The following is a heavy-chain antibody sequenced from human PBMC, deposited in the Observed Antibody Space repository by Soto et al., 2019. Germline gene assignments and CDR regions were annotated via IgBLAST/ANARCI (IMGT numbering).Heavy chain of an antibody. CDR2: VYYSGTT. CDR1: GTSITSYY. CDR3: ERDIHDGRWGY. J-gene: IGHJ4*02. D-gene: IGHD1-26*01. V-gene: IGHV4-59*01. Sequence: SETLSLTCTVSGTSITSYYWSWLRQPPGKQLEWIGYVYYSGTTNYNPSLKSRVTISIDTSKTQFSLRLSSVTAADTAVYYCERDIHDGRWGYWGQGALVTVSS.